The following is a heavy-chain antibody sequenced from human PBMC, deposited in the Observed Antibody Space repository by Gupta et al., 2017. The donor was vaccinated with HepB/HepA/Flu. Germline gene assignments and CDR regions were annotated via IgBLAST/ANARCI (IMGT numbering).Heavy chain of an antibody. V-gene: IGHV3-15*01. CDR2: IKSKTDGGTT. Sequence: EVQLVESGGGLVKPGGSLRLSCAASGFTFSNAWMSWVRQAPGKGLEWVGRIKSKTDGGTTDYAATVKGRFTISRDDSKNTLYLQMNSLKTEDTAVYYCTTLTNYNWNYKYYYYYMDVWGKGTTVTVSS. D-gene: IGHD1-7*01. CDR1: GFTFSNAW. J-gene: IGHJ6*03. CDR3: TTLTNYNWNYKYYYYYMDV.